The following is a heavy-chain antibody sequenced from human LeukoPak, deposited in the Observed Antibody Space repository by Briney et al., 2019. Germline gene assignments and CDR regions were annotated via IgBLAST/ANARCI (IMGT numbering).Heavy chain of an antibody. D-gene: IGHD6-13*01. CDR1: GGSISNNY. CDR2: IYYTGST. CDR3: AKARDSNIWYPFDY. J-gene: IGHJ4*02. V-gene: IGHV4-59*01. Sequence: SGTLSLTCTVSGGSISNNYWNWIRLPPGKGLEWIGYIYYTGSTHYNPSLKSRVTISLDTSKSQFSLKLTSVTAADTAVYYCAKARDSNIWYPFDYWGQGTLVTVSS.